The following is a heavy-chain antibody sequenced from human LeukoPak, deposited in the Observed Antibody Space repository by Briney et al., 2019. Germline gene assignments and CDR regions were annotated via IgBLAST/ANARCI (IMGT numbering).Heavy chain of an antibody. CDR2: IYYSGST. D-gene: IGHD2-15*01. J-gene: IGHJ4*02. CDR3: ARGRGYCDGGSCDGFDY. V-gene: IGHV4-59*12. CDR1: GGSISSYY. Sequence: SETLSLTCTVSGGSISSYYWSRIRQPPGKGLEWIGYIYYSGSTNYNPSVKSRVTISVDTSKNQFSLKLSSVTAADTAVYYCARGRGYCDGGSCDGFDYWGQGTLVTVSS.